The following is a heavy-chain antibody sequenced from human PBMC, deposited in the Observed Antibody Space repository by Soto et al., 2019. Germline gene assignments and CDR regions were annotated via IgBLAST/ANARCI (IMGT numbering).Heavy chain of an antibody. CDR2: IYYSGST. CDR3: ARVHHFGVIED. J-gene: IGHJ4*02. D-gene: IGHD3-3*01. CDR1: GGSISSGDYY. Sequence: SGTLSLTCTVSGGSISSGDYYWSWIRQPPGKGLEWIGYIYYSGSTYYNPSLKSRVTISVDRSKNQFSLKLSSVTAADTAVYYCARVHHFGVIEDWGPGTLVTVSS. V-gene: IGHV4-30-4*01.